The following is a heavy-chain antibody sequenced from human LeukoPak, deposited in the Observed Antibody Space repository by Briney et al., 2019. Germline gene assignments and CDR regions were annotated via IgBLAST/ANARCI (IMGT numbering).Heavy chain of an antibody. D-gene: IGHD3-10*01. CDR3: AKGRTLVRGVIMDYYGMDV. J-gene: IGHJ6*02. CDR2: ISGSGGST. V-gene: IGHV3-23*01. Sequence: GGSLRLSCAASGFTFSSYAMSWVRQAPGKGLEWVSSISGSGGSTYYADSVKGRFTISRDNSKNTLYLQMNSLRAEDTAVYYCAKGRTLVRGVIMDYYGMDVWGQGTTVTVSS. CDR1: GFTFSSYA.